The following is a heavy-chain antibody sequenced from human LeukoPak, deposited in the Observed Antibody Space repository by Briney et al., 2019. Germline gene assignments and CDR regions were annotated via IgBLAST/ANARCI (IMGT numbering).Heavy chain of an antibody. Sequence: PSQTLSLTCTVSGGSISISSYYWSWIRQPAGKGLEWIGRIYTSGSTNYNPSLKSRVTISVDSSKNQFSLKLRSVTAADTAVYYCARSRRGDGYNFDYWGQGTLVTVSS. CDR2: IYTSGST. D-gene: IGHD5-24*01. CDR1: GGSISISSYY. CDR3: ARSRRGDGYNFDY. V-gene: IGHV4-61*02. J-gene: IGHJ4*02.